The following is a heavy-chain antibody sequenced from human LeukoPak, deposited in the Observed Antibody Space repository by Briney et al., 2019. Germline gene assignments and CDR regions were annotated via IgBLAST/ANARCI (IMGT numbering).Heavy chain of an antibody. CDR1: GGSINSYY. CDR3: ARQADFWSNYYDY. D-gene: IGHD3-3*01. Sequence: PSETLSLTCTVSGGSINSYYWSWIWQPPGKGLEWIGYIYYSGSTNYNPSLKSRVTISVDTSKNQFSLKLSSVTAADTAVYYCARQADFWSNYYDYWGQGTLVTVSS. CDR2: IYYSGST. J-gene: IGHJ4*02. V-gene: IGHV4-59*08.